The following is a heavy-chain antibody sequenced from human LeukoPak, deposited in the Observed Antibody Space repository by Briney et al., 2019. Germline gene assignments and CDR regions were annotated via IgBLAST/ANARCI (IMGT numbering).Heavy chain of an antibody. Sequence: PGRSLRLSCAASGFTFSSYGMHWVRQAPGKGLEWVAVISYDGSNKYYADSVKGRFTISRDNSKNTLYLQMNSLRAEDTAVYYCAKDSHNNYGMDVWGQGTTVTVSS. CDR2: ISYDGSNK. CDR3: AKDSHNNYGMDV. J-gene: IGHJ6*02. CDR1: GFTFSSYG. V-gene: IGHV3-30*18. D-gene: IGHD1-1*01.